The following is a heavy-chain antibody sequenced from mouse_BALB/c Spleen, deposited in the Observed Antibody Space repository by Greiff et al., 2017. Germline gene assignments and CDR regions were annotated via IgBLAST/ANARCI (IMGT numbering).Heavy chain of an antibody. J-gene: IGHJ2*01. V-gene: IGHV14-3*02. CDR1: GFNIKDTY. D-gene: IGHD1-1*01. CDR2: IDPANGNT. Sequence: VQLQQSGAELVKPGASVKLSCTASGFNIKDTYMHWVKQRPEQGLEWIGRIDPANGNTKYDPKFQGKATITADTSSNTAYLQLSSLTSEDTAVYYCASYYGSSYGYWGQGTTLTVSS. CDR3: ASYYGSSYGY.